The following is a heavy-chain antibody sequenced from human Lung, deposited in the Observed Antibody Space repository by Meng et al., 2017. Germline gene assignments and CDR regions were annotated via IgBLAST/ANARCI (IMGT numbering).Heavy chain of an antibody. J-gene: IGHJ4*02. CDR1: GGSLSDYY. CDR3: ARGPTTMAHDFDY. V-gene: IGHV4-34*01. D-gene: IGHD4-11*01. Sequence: QGHVQQWGAGLLKPSETLSLTGFVSGGSLSDYYWSWIRQPPGKGLEWIGEINHSGSTNYNPSLESRATISVDTSQNNLSLKLSSVTAADSAVYYCARGPTTMAHDFDYWGQGTLVTVSS. CDR2: INHSGST.